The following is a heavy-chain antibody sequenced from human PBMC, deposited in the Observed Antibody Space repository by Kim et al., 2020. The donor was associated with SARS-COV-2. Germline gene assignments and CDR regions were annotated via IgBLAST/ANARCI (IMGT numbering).Heavy chain of an antibody. CDR3: ARPVPAVMGHYFDY. Sequence: GGSLRLSCAASGFTFSSYSMHWVRQAPGKGLEWVSSISSSSSYIYYADSVKGRFTISRDNAKNSLYLQMNSLIAEDTAVYYCARPVPAVMGHYFDYWGQGTLVTVSS. V-gene: IGHV3-21*01. CDR2: ISSSSSYI. CDR1: GFTFSSYS. D-gene: IGHD2-2*01. J-gene: IGHJ4*02.